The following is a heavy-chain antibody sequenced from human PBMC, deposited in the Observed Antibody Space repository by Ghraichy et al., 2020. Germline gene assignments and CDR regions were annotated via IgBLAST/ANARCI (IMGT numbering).Heavy chain of an antibody. Sequence: LSLTCAASGLIFGSHWMTWVRQAPGKGLEWVANINQDGREKYYVASVKGRFTISRDNAKNSLYLQMNGLRAEDTAFYYCSSGDTFDIWGQGTMVAVSS. V-gene: IGHV3-7*03. D-gene: IGHD3-10*01. CDR1: GLIFGSHW. CDR3: SSGDTFDI. J-gene: IGHJ3*02. CDR2: INQDGREK.